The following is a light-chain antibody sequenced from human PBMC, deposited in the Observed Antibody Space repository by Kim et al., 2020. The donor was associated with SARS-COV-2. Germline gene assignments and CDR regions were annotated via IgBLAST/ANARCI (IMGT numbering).Light chain of an antibody. V-gene: IGLV3-21*04. J-gene: IGLJ3*02. CDR3: QVWDSSSDHRV. Sequence: GKTARSTCGGNNIGSKSVPWYQQKPGQAPVLVIYYDSDRPSGIPERFSGSNSGNTATLTISRVEAGDEADYYCQVWDSSSDHRVFGGGTQLTVL. CDR1: NIGSKS. CDR2: YDS.